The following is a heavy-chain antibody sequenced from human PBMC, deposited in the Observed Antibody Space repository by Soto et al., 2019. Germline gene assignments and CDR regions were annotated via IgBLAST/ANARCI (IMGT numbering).Heavy chain of an antibody. CDR3: ARGGDVEY. Sequence: QVPLVQSGAEVKKPGSSVKVSCKASGGSFSSYGYSWVRQAPGQGLEWMGGIIPIFGTANYAQRFQGRVTITADESTSTAYMELSSLRSDDTAVYWCARGGDVEYWGQGTLVTVSS. CDR1: GGSFSSYG. V-gene: IGHV1-69*01. D-gene: IGHD3-16*01. CDR2: IIPIFGTA. J-gene: IGHJ4*02.